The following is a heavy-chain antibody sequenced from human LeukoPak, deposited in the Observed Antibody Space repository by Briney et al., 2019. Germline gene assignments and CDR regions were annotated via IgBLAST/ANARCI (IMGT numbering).Heavy chain of an antibody. J-gene: IGHJ4*02. D-gene: IGHD6-19*01. CDR1: GFTFSGYA. CDR2: ISGSGGST. CDR3: AKAAQWLVQAG. Sequence: GGSLRLSCAASGFTFSGYAMSWVRQAPGKGLEWVSTISGSGGSTYYADSVKGRFAISRDNSQNTLHLQMNSLRAEDTAVYYCAKAAQWLVQAGWGQGTLVTVSS. V-gene: IGHV3-23*01.